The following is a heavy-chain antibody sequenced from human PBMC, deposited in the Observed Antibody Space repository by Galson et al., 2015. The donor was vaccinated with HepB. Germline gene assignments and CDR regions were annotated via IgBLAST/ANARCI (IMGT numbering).Heavy chain of an antibody. CDR1: GFTFSKYS. J-gene: IGHJ4*02. CDR3: ARDGPTYCAGDCYSSL. Sequence: SLRLSCAASGFTFSKYSMNWVRQAPGKGLEWVSYISSSGRTTYYADSVKGRFTISRDNAKNSLSLQMNSLRVEDTAVYSCARDGPTYCAGDCYSSLWGQGARVTVSP. V-gene: IGHV3-48*01. D-gene: IGHD2-21*02. CDR2: ISSSGRTT.